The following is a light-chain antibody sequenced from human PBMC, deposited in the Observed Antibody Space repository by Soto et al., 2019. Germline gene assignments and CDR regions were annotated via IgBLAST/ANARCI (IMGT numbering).Light chain of an antibody. CDR2: GAS. J-gene: IGKJ4*01. CDR1: QSVSSN. CDR3: QQYNNWPFS. Sequence: EIVMTQSPSTLSVSPGERATLSCRASQSVSSNLAWYQQKPGQAPRLLIYGASTRATGIPARLRGSGCGTEFTLTISSLQSEDFAFYYCQQYNNWPFSFGGGTKVEIK. V-gene: IGKV3-15*01.